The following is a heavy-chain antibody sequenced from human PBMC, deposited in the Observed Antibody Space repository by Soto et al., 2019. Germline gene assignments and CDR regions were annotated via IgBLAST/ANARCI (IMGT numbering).Heavy chain of an antibody. Sequence: EVQLVESGGGLVQPGGYLKLSCAASGFTFSGSAMHWVRQASGKGLEWVGRIRSTANSYATAYAASVKGRFTISRDDSKNTAYLQMNSLKTEDTAVYYCTRHRDYCSGGSCYTPDFDYWGQGTLVTVSS. CDR1: GFTFSGSA. J-gene: IGHJ4*02. V-gene: IGHV3-73*02. CDR3: TRHRDYCSGGSCYTPDFDY. D-gene: IGHD2-15*01. CDR2: IRSTANSYAT.